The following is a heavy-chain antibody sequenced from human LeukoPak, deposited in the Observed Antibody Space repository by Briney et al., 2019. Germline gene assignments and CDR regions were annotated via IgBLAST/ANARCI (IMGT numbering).Heavy chain of an antibody. CDR2: ISRDSGAV. Sequence: GGSLRLSCAASGFTFSSYSMNWVRQAPGKGLDWVAYISRDSGAVYYADSVKGQFTVSRDNVQNSLALQMNSLRDEDTAVYFCARDHNWGFDYWGQGSLVSVSS. J-gene: IGHJ4*02. D-gene: IGHD7-27*01. CDR1: GFTFSSYS. V-gene: IGHV3-48*02. CDR3: ARDHNWGFDY.